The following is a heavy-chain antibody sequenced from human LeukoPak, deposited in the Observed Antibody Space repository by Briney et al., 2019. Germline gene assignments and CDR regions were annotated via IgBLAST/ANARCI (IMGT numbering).Heavy chain of an antibody. D-gene: IGHD3-3*01. J-gene: IGHJ6*02. CDR3: AKDTIRFLEWLSPHGMDV. Sequence: SLRLSCAASGFTFDDYAMHWVRQAPGKGLEWVSGISWNSGSIGHADSVKGRFTISRDNAKNSLYLQMNSLRAEDTALYYCAKDTIRFLEWLSPHGMDVWGQGTTVTVSS. CDR1: GFTFDDYA. V-gene: IGHV3-9*01. CDR2: ISWNSGSI.